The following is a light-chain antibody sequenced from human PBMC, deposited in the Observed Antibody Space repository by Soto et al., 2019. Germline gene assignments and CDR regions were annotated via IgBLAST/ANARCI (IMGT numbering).Light chain of an antibody. CDR3: QQYKNYPFT. J-gene: IGKJ3*01. CDR2: DAS. Sequence: DIHMTQSPSTLSASLGVRVSITCRSSQSINSWLAWYQQKPGKAPKLLIYDASSFQSGVPSRFSGSESGADFTLTISCLQPDDCATYYCQQYKNYPFTFGPGTKV. V-gene: IGKV1-5*01. CDR1: QSINSW.